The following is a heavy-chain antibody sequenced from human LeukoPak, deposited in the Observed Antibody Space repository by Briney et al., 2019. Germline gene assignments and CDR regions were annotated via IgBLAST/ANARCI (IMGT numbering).Heavy chain of an antibody. V-gene: IGHV3-15*01. CDR1: GFTFSNAW. CDR3: TTDPLTMVRGVTPTNWFDP. CDR2: IKSKTDGGTT. J-gene: IGHJ5*02. D-gene: IGHD3-10*01. Sequence: GGSLRLSCAASGFTFSNAWMSWVRQAPGKGLEWVGRIKSKTDGGTTDYAAPVKGRFTISRDDSKNTLYLQMNSLKTEDTAVYYCTTDPLTMVRGVTPTNWFDPWGQGTLVTVSP.